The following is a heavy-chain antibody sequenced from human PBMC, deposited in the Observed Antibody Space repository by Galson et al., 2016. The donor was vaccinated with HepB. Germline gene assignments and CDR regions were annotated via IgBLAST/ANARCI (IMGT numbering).Heavy chain of an antibody. CDR3: AIDPSQWHDPLFGN. CDR1: GFTFDRCG. V-gene: IGHV3-23*01. CDR2: ICGRCGDV. D-gene: IGHD6-19*01. Sequence: SLRLSCAASGFTFDRCGMTWFRQAPGKGLEWVSTICGRCGDVDYADSVKGRFTISRDDSKSTLYLHMNSLRVEDTAIYYCAIDPSQWHDPLFGNWAQGTLVTVSA. J-gene: IGHJ4*02.